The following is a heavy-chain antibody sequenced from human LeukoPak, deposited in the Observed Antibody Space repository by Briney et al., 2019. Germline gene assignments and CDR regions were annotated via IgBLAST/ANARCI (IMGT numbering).Heavy chain of an antibody. Sequence: SETLSLTCTVSGDSISSGDYYWSWIRQPPGKGLEWIGYIYYSGSTYYNPSLKSRVTISVATSKNQFSLKLSSVTAADTAVYYCARSGDGYRFDYWGQGTLVTVSS. J-gene: IGHJ4*02. D-gene: IGHD5-24*01. V-gene: IGHV4-30-4*01. CDR3: ARSGDGYRFDY. CDR1: GDSISSGDYY. CDR2: IYYSGST.